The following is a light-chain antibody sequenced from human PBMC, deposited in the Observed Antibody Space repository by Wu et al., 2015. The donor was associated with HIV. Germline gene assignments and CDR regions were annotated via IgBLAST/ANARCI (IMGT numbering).Light chain of an antibody. CDR2: GAS. CDR1: QTISHSL. J-gene: IGKJ2*03. CDR3: QQCDRSSYS. V-gene: IGKV3-20*01. Sequence: EIVLTQSPDTLSLSPGERATLSCRVSQTISHSLLAWYQQKPGQAPRLLIYGASTRAAGVPDRFSGSASGTEFTLTINRLEPEDFAVYYCQQCDRSSYSFGQGTKVEI.